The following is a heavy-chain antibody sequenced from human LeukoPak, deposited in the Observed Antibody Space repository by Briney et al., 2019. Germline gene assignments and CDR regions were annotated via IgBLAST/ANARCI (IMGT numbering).Heavy chain of an antibody. J-gene: IGHJ4*02. D-gene: IGHD4-17*01. V-gene: IGHV1-69-2*01. CDR1: GYIFTDYY. CDR3: VTYDFGDYWARF. Sequence: ASVKISCKASGYIFTDYYKHWVQQAPATGLEDMGRVDPQTCETIYAEKFQGRVNIPVDTYIDTAYMELTGLKSEDTAVYFCVTYDFGDYWARFWGQGSLVTVSS. CDR2: VDPQTCET.